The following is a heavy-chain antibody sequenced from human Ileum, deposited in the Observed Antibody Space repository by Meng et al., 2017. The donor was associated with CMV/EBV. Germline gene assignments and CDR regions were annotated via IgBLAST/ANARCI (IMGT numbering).Heavy chain of an antibody. D-gene: IGHD6-13*01. CDR2: INPKSGPT. J-gene: IGHJ5*02. Sequence: ASVKVSCKASGYTFTGYYIHWVRQAPGQGLEWMGWINPKSGPTQNAQKFQGRATMTRDTSISTVYMELSSLRSDDTAVYYCARATEGIAAAGTWGWFDPWGQGTLVTVSS. CDR1: GYTFTGYY. CDR3: ARATEGIAAAGTWGWFDP. V-gene: IGHV1-2*02.